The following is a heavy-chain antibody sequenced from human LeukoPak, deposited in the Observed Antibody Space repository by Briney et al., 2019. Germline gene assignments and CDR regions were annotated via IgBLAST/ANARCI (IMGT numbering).Heavy chain of an antibody. V-gene: IGHV3-53*04. CDR3: ARVGVGTVAGNYFDD. D-gene: IGHD6-19*01. CDR2: IYSGGGT. CDR1: GFTVSSSY. J-gene: IGHJ4*02. Sequence: TGGSLRLSCTASGFTVSSSYMTWVRQAPGKGLEWVSLIYSGGGTFYADSVKGRFTISRHNFENTLYLQMNNLRVEDTAVYYCARVGVGTVAGNYFDDWGQGTLVTVSS.